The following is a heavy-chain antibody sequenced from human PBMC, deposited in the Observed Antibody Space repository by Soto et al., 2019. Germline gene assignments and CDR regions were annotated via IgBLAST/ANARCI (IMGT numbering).Heavy chain of an antibody. J-gene: IGHJ6*02. D-gene: IGHD5-12*01. CDR2: IKSKTDGGTT. CDR3: SQGIVATIGGGYYYGLDV. Sequence: VGSLRLSCAASGFTFSNAWMSWVRQASGKGLEWVGRIKSKTDGGTTDYAAPVKGRFTISRDDSKNTLYLQMNSLKTEDTAVYYCSQGIVATIGGGYYYGLDVWGQGTTVTVS. V-gene: IGHV3-15*01. CDR1: GFTFSNAW.